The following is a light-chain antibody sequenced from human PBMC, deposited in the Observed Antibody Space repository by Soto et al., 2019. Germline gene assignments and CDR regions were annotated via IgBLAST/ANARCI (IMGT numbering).Light chain of an antibody. CDR3: LQFNTFPWT. J-gene: IGKJ1*01. Sequence: EIVLTQSPAILSLSPGEKATLSCRASQSVSSNLAWYQQKPGQAPRLLIYGASTRATGIPARFSGSGSGTEFTLTISSLQPDDFATYYCLQFNTFPWTFGQGTKVDIK. CDR2: GAS. V-gene: IGKV3-15*01. CDR1: QSVSSN.